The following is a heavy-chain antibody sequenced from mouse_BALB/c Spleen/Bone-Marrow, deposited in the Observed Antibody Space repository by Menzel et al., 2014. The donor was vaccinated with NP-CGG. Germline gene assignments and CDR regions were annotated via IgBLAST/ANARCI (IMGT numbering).Heavy chain of an antibody. CDR3: ASYVYGYYFDY. D-gene: IGHD2-2*01. J-gene: IGHJ2*01. Sequence: VQLQQSGAELVKPGASVKLSCTAPGFNIKDTYMHRVKQRPEQGLEWIGRIDPANGNTKYDPKFQGKATITADTSSNTAYLQLSSLTSEDTAVYYCASYVYGYYFDYWGQGTTLTVSS. CDR1: GFNIKDTY. V-gene: IGHV14-3*02. CDR2: IDPANGNT.